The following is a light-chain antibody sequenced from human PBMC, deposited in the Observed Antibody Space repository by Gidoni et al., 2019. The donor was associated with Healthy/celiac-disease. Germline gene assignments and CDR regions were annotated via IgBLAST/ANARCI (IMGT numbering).Light chain of an antibody. V-gene: IGKV3-15*01. CDR2: GAS. CDR3: QQGGT. Sequence: EIVITQSPATLYVSPGERATLSCRASQSVSSNLAWYQQKPGHAPRLLIYGASTRATGIPARFSGSGSGTEFTLTISSLQSEDFAVYYCQQGGTFGGGTKVEIK. CDR1: QSVSSN. J-gene: IGKJ4*01.